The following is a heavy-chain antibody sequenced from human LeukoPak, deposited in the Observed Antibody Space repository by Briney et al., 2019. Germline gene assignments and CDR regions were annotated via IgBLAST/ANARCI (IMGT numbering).Heavy chain of an antibody. D-gene: IGHD6-19*01. CDR3: TRDSGSVWYEAHLDP. Sequence: GGSLRLSCAASGFTFNTYGMHWVRQAPGKGLEWVAFIQYDGSIKYYGDFVKGRFTISRDNSKNTLYLQMNSPRPEDTAVYYCTRDSGSVWYEAHLDPWGQGTLVTVSS. J-gene: IGHJ5*02. CDR2: IQYDGSIK. CDR1: GFTFNTYG. V-gene: IGHV3-30*02.